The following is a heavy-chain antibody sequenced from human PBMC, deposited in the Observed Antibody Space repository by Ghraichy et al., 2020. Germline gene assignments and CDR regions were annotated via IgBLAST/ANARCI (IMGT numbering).Heavy chain of an antibody. CDR3: TTENVRDIMITFGGVIVHDY. CDR2: IKSKTDGGTT. V-gene: IGHV3-15*01. Sequence: GGSLRLSCAASGFTFSNAWMSWVRQAPGKGLEWVGRIKSKTDGGTTDYAAPVKGRFTISRDDSKNTLYLQMNSMKTEDTAVYYCTTENVRDIMITFGGVIVHDYWGQGTLVTVSS. CDR1: GFTFSNAW. D-gene: IGHD3-16*02. J-gene: IGHJ4*02.